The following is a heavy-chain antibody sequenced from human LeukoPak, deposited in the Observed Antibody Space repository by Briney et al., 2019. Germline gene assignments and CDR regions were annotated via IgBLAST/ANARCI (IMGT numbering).Heavy chain of an antibody. D-gene: IGHD3-16*01. CDR1: GGFFSGYY. CDR2: INHSGST. J-gene: IGHJ4*02. Sequence: PSETLSLTCAVYGGFFSGYYWSWIRQPPGKGLEWIGEINHSGSTNYNPSLKSRVTISVDTSKNQFSLKLSSVTAADTAVYYCARADYVWGSTWYFDYWGQGTLVTVSS. V-gene: IGHV4-34*01. CDR3: ARADYVWGSTWYFDY.